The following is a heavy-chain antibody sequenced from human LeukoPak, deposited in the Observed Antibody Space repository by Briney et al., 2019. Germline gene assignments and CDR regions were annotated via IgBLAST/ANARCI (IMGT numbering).Heavy chain of an antibody. CDR2: ISGSGGST. CDR1: GLTFSSYA. V-gene: IGHV3-23*01. D-gene: IGHD2-2*02. J-gene: IGHJ6*03. CDR3: AGGYCSSTSCYTRYYYMDV. Sequence: PGGSLRLSCAASGLTFSSYAMSWVRQAPGKGLEWVSAISGSGGSTYYADSVKGRFTISRDNSKNTLYLQMNSLRAEDTAVYYCAGGYCSSTSCYTRYYYMDVWGKGTTVTVSS.